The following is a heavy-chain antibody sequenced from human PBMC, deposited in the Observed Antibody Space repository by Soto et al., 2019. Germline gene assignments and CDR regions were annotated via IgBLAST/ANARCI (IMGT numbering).Heavy chain of an antibody. D-gene: IGHD2-2*01. V-gene: IGHV1-69*13. J-gene: IGHJ3*02. Sequence: SVKVSCRTSGGTFSSYAISWVRQAPGQGLEWMGGIIPIFGTANYAQKFQGRVTITADESTSTAYMELSSLRSEDTAVYYCGSVVPAATGSAFDIWGQGTMVTVSS. CDR2: IIPIFGTA. CDR1: GGTFSSYA. CDR3: GSVVPAATGSAFDI.